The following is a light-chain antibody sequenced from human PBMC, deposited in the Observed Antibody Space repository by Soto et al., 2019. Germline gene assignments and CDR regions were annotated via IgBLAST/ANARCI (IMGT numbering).Light chain of an antibody. CDR3: QQANCCPLT. J-gene: IGKJ4*01. CDR1: EAIANW. CDR2: DAF. V-gene: IGKV1-12*01. Sequence: MTQSPSILYASVRDRVTITCRSSEAIANWLAWYRAKPGKAPRLLIHDAFRLESWVPSRFSGSGSGTEFTLTICSLQSEDFATYYCQQANCCPLTFGGGTNVDIK.